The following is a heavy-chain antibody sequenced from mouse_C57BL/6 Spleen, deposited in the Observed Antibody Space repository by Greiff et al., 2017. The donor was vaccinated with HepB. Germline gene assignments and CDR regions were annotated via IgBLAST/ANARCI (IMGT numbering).Heavy chain of an antibody. CDR3: ASYYDYDYAMDY. CDR1: GFTFSDYG. Sequence: EVQLVESGGGLVKPGGSLKLSCAASGFTFSDYGMHWVRQAPEKGLEWVAYISSGSSTIYYADTVKGRFTISRDNAKNTLFLQMTSLRSEDTAMYYCASYYDYDYAMDYWGQGTSVTVSS. V-gene: IGHV5-17*01. J-gene: IGHJ4*01. D-gene: IGHD2-4*01. CDR2: ISSGSSTI.